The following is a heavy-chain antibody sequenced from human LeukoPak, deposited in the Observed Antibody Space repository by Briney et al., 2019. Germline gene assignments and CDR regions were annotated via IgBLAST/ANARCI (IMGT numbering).Heavy chain of an antibody. V-gene: IGHV4-4*02. CDR2: IYHSGST. D-gene: IGHD1-26*01. Sequence: PSGTLSLTCAVSGGSISSSNWWSWVRQPPGKGLEWIGEIYHSGSTNYNPSLKSRVTISVDKSKNQFSLKLSSLTAADTAVYYCARDRWELRREGFDYWGQGTLVTVSS. CDR1: GGSISSSNW. CDR3: ARDRWELRREGFDY. J-gene: IGHJ4*02.